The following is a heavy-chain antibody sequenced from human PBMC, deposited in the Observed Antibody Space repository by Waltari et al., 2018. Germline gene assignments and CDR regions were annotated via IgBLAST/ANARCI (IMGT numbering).Heavy chain of an antibody. CDR1: VDSFLGYF. V-gene: IGHV4-34*01. CDR3: ARYGEVPPNYFFDY. J-gene: IGHJ4*01. CDR2: IHYSGST. D-gene: IGHD2-21*01. Sequence: QVQLHQRGAGQLKPSETLSLTCAVPVDSFLGYFWSWVRQSPGKGLEWLGSIHYSGSTNYNPALASRLSLSVDTTKKQFSLRLTSVTAADAALYFCARYGEVPPNYFFDYWGRGTLVTVSS.